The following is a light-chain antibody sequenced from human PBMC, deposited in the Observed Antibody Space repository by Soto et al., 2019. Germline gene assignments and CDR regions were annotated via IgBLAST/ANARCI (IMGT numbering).Light chain of an antibody. CDR3: QQDGSSPWT. J-gene: IGKJ1*01. V-gene: IGKV3-20*01. CDR2: GAS. Sequence: EIGVSQCPASLSLSPGERATLSCRASQSVSSSYLAWYQQKPGQAPRLLIYGASSRATGIPDRFSGSGSGTDFTLTIIILEPEDCAVYYCQQDGSSPWTFGQGTKVDIK. CDR1: QSVSSSY.